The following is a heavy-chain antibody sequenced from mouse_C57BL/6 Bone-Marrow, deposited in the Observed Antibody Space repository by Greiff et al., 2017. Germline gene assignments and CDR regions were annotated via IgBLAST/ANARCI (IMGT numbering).Heavy chain of an antibody. J-gene: IGHJ2*01. CDR1: GFTFSNYW. D-gene: IGHD4-1*01. CDR2: IRLKSDNYAT. CDR3: TGLTGLLGY. V-gene: IGHV6-3*01. Sequence: EVQGVESGGGLVQPGGSMKLSCVASGFTFSNYWMNWVRQSPEKGLEWVTQIRLKSDNYATHYAESVKGRFTISRDDSKSSVYLQMNNLRAEDTGIYYCTGLTGLLGYWGQGTTLTVSS.